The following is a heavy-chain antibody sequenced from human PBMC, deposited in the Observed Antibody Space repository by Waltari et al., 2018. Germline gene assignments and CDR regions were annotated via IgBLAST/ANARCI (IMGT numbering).Heavy chain of an antibody. Sequence: EVQLLESGGGFVQPGGSLRLSCAASGFAFSSNARSWVRLAPGKGLEWVAVSYAGGNTYYADSVKGRFNISRDNSKNTVYLQMNGLRGEDTGLYYCAKDALFLSGSYFRHWGLGTLVTVSS. J-gene: IGHJ1*01. CDR2: SYAGGNT. V-gene: IGHV3-23*03. CDR3: AKDALFLSGSYFRH. D-gene: IGHD1-26*01. CDR1: GFAFSSNA.